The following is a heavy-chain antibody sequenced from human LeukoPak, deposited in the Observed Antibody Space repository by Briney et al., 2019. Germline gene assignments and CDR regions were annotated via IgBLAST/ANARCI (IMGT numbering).Heavy chain of an antibody. V-gene: IGHV4-59*11. J-gene: IGHJ4*02. Sequence: SETLSLTCTVSGGSISSHYWSWIRQPPGKGLEWIGYIYYSGSTNYNPSLKSRVTISVDTSKNQFSLKLSSVTAADTAVCYCARGSGNGPFWYWGQGTLVTVSS. CDR3: ARGSGNGPFWY. D-gene: IGHD1-26*01. CDR2: IYYSGST. CDR1: GGSISSHY.